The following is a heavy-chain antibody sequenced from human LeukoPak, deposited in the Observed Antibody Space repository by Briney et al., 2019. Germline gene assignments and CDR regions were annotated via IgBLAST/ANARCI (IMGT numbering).Heavy chain of an antibody. CDR2: ISVYNGNT. D-gene: IGHD2-8*01. J-gene: IGHJ4*02. V-gene: IGHV1-18*01. CDR3: ARERFELLRVTLDY. Sequence: ASVKVSCKASGYTFSSYGISWLRQAPGQGLEWMGWISVYNGNTKYAQKFQGRVTITADKSTSTAYMELSSLRSEDTAVYYCARERFELLRVTLDYWGQGTLVTVSS. CDR1: GYTFSSYG.